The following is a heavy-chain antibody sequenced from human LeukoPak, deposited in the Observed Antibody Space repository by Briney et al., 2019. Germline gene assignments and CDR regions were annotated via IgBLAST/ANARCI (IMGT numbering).Heavy chain of an antibody. CDR3: ARDSGFSGPQRGEY. J-gene: IGHJ4*02. V-gene: IGHV3-23*01. CDR2: ISGSGGST. D-gene: IGHD5-24*01. CDR1: GFTFNNYG. Sequence: GGSLRLSCAASGFTFNNYGMSWVRQAPGKGLEWVSAISGSGGSTYYADSVKGRFNISRDNSKNRLYLQMNSLRAEDTAVYYCARDSGFSGPQRGEYWGQGTLVTVSS.